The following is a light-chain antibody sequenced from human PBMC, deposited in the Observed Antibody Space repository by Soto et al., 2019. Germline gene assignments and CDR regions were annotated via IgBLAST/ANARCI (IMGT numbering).Light chain of an antibody. CDR1: QSVSSNY. Sequence: EIVLTQSPGTLSLSPGERATLSCRASQSVSSNYLGWYQQKPGQAPRLLIYAASSRATGIPDRFSGSGSGTDFTLTISRLEPEDFAVYYCHHFGSLPETFGQGTNVE. J-gene: IGKJ1*01. CDR3: HHFGSLPET. V-gene: IGKV3-20*01. CDR2: AAS.